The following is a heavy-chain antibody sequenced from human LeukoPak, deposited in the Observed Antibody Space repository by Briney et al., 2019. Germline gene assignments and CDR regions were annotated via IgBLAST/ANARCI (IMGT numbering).Heavy chain of an antibody. CDR3: ARGVAARPNRSYYYYYYMDV. CDR1: GGSISSYY. V-gene: IGHV4-59*01. Sequence: PSETLSLTCTVSGGSISSYYWSWIRQHPGKGLEWIGYIYDSGSTNYNPSLKSRVTISVDTSKNQFSLKLSSVTAADTAVYYCARGVAARPNRSYYYYYYMDVWGKGTTVTVSS. J-gene: IGHJ6*03. CDR2: IYDSGST. D-gene: IGHD6-6*01.